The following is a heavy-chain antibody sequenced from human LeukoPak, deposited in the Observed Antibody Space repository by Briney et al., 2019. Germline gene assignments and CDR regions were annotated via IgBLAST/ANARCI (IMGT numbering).Heavy chain of an antibody. CDR3: ARALRGYSGTDY. V-gene: IGHV3-74*01. Sequence: PGGPLRLSCAPSGFTFSSYWMHWVRQAPGKGLVWVSRINSDGSSTSYADSVKGRFTISRDNAKNTLYLQMNSLRAEDTAVYYCARALRGYSGTDYWGQGTLVTVSS. J-gene: IGHJ4*02. CDR2: INSDGSST. CDR1: GFTFSSYW. D-gene: IGHD5-12*01.